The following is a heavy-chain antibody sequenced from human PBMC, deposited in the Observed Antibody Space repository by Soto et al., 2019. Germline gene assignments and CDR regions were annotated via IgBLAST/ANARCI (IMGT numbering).Heavy chain of an antibody. D-gene: IGHD2-15*01. Sequence: SETLSLTCTVSGGSISSYYWSWIRQPPGKGLEWIGYIYYSGSTNYNPSLKSRVTISVDTSKNQFSLKLSSVTAADTAVYYCAREGVDPYYYYYGMDVWGQGTTGTVSS. J-gene: IGHJ6*01. CDR1: GGSISSYY. CDR3: AREGVDPYYYYYGMDV. V-gene: IGHV4-59*01. CDR2: IYYSGST.